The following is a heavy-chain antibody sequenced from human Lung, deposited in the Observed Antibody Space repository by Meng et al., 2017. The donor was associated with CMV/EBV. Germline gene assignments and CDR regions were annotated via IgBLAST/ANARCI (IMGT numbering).Heavy chain of an antibody. CDR3: LRRSGGSV. CDR2: IPHRGSS. V-gene: IGHV4-4*03. Sequence: VELRESGPALVKPPATLSLTCAVPGDSITNHNWWAWVRQPPGKGLEWIGEIPHRGSSAYNPSLKSRVSMSIDKSKNQFSLKLTSVTAADTAVYHCLRRSGGSVWGQGTLVTVSS. D-gene: IGHD3-10*01. J-gene: IGHJ1*01. CDR1: GDSITNHNW.